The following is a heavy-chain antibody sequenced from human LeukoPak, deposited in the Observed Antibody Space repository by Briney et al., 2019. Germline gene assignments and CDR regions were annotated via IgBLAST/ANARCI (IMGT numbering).Heavy chain of an antibody. CDR2: ISGSGGST. D-gene: IGHD6-19*01. J-gene: IGHJ4*02. Sequence: PGGSLRLSCAASGFTFSSYAMSWVRQAPGKGLEWVSAISGSGGSTYYADSMKGRFTISRDNSKNTLYLQMNSLRAEDTAVYYCANSRQWLATGNFDYWGQGTLVTVSS. CDR1: GFTFSSYA. CDR3: ANSRQWLATGNFDY. V-gene: IGHV3-23*01.